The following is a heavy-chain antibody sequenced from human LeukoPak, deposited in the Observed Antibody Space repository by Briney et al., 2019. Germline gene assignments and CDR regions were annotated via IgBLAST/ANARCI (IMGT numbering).Heavy chain of an antibody. D-gene: IGHD3-10*01. CDR3: ARVIIKAGWFDP. CDR2: INPNSGGT. Sequence: ASVKVSCKASGYTFTGYYMHWVRQAPGQGPEWMGWINPNSGGTNYAQKFQGRVTMTRDTSISTAYMELSRLRSDDTAVYYCARVIIKAGWFDPWGQGTLVTVSS. J-gene: IGHJ5*02. CDR1: GYTFTGYY. V-gene: IGHV1-2*02.